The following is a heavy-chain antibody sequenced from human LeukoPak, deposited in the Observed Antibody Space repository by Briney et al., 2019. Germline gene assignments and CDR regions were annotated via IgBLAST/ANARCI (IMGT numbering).Heavy chain of an antibody. CDR2: IYYSGST. V-gene: IGHV4-31*03. J-gene: IGHJ4*02. CDR3: ASVYGGNSVDY. D-gene: IGHD4-23*01. Sequence: SQTLSLTCTVSGGSISSGGYYWSWIRQHPGKDLEWIGYIYYSGSTYYNPSLKSRVTISVDTSKNQFSLKLSSVTAADTAVYYCASVYGGNSVDYWGQGTLVTVSS. CDR1: GGSISSGGYY.